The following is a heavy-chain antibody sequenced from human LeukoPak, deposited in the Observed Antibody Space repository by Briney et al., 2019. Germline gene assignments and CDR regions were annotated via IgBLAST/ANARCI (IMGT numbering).Heavy chain of an antibody. CDR3: ASVHFIAVQPVDY. J-gene: IGHJ4*02. Sequence: PGGSLRLSCAASGFTFSSYAMHWVRQAPGKGLEWVAVISYDGSNKYYADSVKGRFTISRDNSKNTLYLQMNSLRAEDTAVYYCASVHFIAVQPVDYWGQGTLVTVSS. D-gene: IGHD6-19*01. V-gene: IGHV3-30-3*01. CDR1: GFTFSSYA. CDR2: ISYDGSNK.